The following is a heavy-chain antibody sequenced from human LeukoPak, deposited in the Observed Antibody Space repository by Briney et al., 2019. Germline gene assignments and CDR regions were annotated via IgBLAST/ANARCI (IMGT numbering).Heavy chain of an antibody. V-gene: IGHV3-11*01. CDR2: ISSSGSTI. CDR1: GFTFSDYY. J-gene: IGHJ6*02. Sequence: GGSLRLSRAASGFTFSDYYMSWIRQAPGKGLEWVSYISSSGSTIYYADSVKGRFTISRDNAKNSLYLQMNSLRAEDTAVYYCAPSLGYSSGWSLTPGYYYYGMDVWGQGTTVTVSS. D-gene: IGHD6-19*01. CDR3: APSLGYSSGWSLTPGYYYYGMDV.